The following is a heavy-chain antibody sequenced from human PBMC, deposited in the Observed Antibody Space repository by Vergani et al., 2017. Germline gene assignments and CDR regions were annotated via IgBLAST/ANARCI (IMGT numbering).Heavy chain of an antibody. J-gene: IGHJ4*02. CDR3: ASQIGGSRGGGYFDY. Sequence: QVQLQESGPGLVKPSETLSLTCTVSGGSISSYYWSWIRQPPGKGLEWIWYIYYSGSTNYNPSLKSRVTISVDTSKNQFSLKLSSVTAADTAVYYCASQIGGSRGGGYFDYWGQGTLVTVSA. CDR2: IYYSGST. V-gene: IGHV4-59*01. D-gene: IGHD6-13*01. CDR1: GGSISSYY.